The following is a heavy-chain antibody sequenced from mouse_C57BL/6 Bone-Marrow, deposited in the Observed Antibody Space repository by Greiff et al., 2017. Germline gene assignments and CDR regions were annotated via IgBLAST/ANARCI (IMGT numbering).Heavy chain of an antibody. V-gene: IGHV1-50*01. CDR1: GYTFTSYW. CDR3: AREDTTDAY. Sequence: QVQLKQSGAELVKPGASVKLSCKASGYTFTSYWMQWVKQRPGQGLEWIGEIDPSDSYTNYNQKFKGKATLTVDTSSSTAYMQLSSLTSEDSAVYYCAREDTTDAYWGQGTLVTVSA. D-gene: IGHD1-1*01. J-gene: IGHJ3*01. CDR2: IDPSDSYT.